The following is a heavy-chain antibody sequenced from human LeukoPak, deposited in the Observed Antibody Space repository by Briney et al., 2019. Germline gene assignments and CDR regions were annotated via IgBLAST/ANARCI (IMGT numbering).Heavy chain of an antibody. Sequence: GGSLRVCCVGSGFTFRSHDMSRIRQALEKGLEFVSGIYENGGTTYCADSVKGGFSIFSYNSNKTLYLQMNSLRGEDTTVYYCAKDFRIGYSDHFDYWGQGAPVTVSS. CDR3: AKDFRIGYSDHFDY. J-gene: IGHJ4*02. V-gene: IGHV3-23*01. CDR2: IYENGGTT. CDR1: GFTFRSHD. D-gene: IGHD2-21*01.